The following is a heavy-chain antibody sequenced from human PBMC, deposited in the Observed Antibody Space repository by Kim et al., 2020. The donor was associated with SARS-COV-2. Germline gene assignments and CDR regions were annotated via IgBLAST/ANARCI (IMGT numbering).Heavy chain of an antibody. D-gene: IGHD4-17*01. CDR3: ARFPRLLTQDYWYFDL. CDR1: GGSFSGYY. Sequence: SETLSLTCAVYGGSFSGYYWSWIRQPPGKGLEWIGEINHSGSTNYNPSLKSRVTISVDTSKNQFYLKLSSVTAADTAVYYCARFPRLLTQDYWYFDLWGRGTLVTVSS. V-gene: IGHV4-34*01. CDR2: INHSGST. J-gene: IGHJ2*01.